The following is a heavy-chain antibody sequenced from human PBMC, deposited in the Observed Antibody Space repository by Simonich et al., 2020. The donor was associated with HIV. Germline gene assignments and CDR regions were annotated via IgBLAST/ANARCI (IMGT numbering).Heavy chain of an antibody. CDR2: INHGGNA. Sequence: QVQLQQWGAGLLKPSETLSLTCAVYGGSFIGYYWSWISQPPGKGLGWIGEINHGGNANYNPSLKSRLTISVDTSKNQLALKLNSVTAADTAVDYCARETKGGTSPLAFDSFDIWGQGTMVTVSS. D-gene: IGHD1-1*01. CDR3: ARETKGGTSPLAFDSFDI. V-gene: IGHV4-34*01. CDR1: GGSFIGYY. J-gene: IGHJ3*02.